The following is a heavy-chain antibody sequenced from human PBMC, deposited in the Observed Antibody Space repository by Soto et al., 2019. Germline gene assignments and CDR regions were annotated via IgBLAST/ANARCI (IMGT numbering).Heavy chain of an antibody. Sequence: QVRLEESGPGLVKPSEALSFICSVSGGSVNNANYFWNWIRHHPEHVLEWIGYIYYSGSTRYNPSFKTRATLSIDTSNNQFSLRLNSVTVADTAVYFCARDADYGGSRGGMDVWGRGTTVTVSS. D-gene: IGHD4-17*01. CDR2: IYYSGST. J-gene: IGHJ6*02. CDR1: GGSVNNANYF. CDR3: ARDADYGGSRGGMDV. V-gene: IGHV4-31*03.